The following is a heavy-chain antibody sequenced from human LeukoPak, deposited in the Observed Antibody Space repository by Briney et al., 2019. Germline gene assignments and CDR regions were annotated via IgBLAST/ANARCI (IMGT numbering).Heavy chain of an antibody. D-gene: IGHD4-17*01. J-gene: IGHJ4*02. CDR3: ATGHSDFGTGFDL. V-gene: IGHV3-23*01. CDR1: GVRFSDFA. Sequence: GGSLRLSCAACGVRFSDFAMSCVRQAPGKGLECGSVISASGGRTYSAESVKARFTISRDNSKNTLYLQMNSLTADDKAVYYCATGHSDFGTGFDLWGQGTQVPVS. CDR2: ISASGGRT.